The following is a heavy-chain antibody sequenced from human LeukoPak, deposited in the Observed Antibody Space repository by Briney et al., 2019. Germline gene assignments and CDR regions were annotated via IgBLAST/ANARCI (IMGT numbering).Heavy chain of an antibody. V-gene: IGHV3-30*09. D-gene: IGHD2-8*02. CDR1: GFTFSSYA. Sequence: GRSLRLSCAASGFTFSSYAMHWVRQAPGKGLEWVAVISYDGSNKYYADSVKGRFAISRDNSKNTLYLQMNSLRAEDTAIYYCATYRQVLLPFESWGQGTLVTVSS. J-gene: IGHJ4*02. CDR3: ATYRQVLLPFES. CDR2: ISYDGSNK.